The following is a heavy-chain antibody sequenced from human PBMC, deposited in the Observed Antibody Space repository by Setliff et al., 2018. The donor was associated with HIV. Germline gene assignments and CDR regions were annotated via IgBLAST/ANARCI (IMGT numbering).Heavy chain of an antibody. CDR1: RSTFNSHT. J-gene: IGHJ6*03. V-gene: IGHV1-69*02. CDR2: IIPILGVA. D-gene: IGHD3-3*01. Sequence: SVKVSCKASRSTFNSHTINWVRQAPGQGLDWMGRIIPILGVANYAQRFQGKVTITADKSTSKAYMELTSLRFDDTAMYYCVRGVQSPPHYSYYYMDVWGEGTMVNVSS. CDR3: VRGVQSPPHYSYYYMDV.